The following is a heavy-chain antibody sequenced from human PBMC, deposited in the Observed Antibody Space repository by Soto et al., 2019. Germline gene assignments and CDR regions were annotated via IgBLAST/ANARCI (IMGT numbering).Heavy chain of an antibody. CDR3: TVTYSSWYGGAYFDY. J-gene: IGHJ4*02. V-gene: IGHV3-15*01. D-gene: IGHD6-13*01. Sequence: GGSLRLSCAASGFTFSNAWMSWVRQAPGKGLEWVGRIKSKTDGGKTDYAAPVKGRFTISRDDSKNTLYLQMNSLKTEDTAVYYCTVTYSSWYGGAYFDYWGQGTLVTVSS. CDR1: GFTFSNAW. CDR2: IKSKTDGGKT.